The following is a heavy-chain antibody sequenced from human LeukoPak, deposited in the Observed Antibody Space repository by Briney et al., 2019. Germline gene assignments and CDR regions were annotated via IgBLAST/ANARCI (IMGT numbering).Heavy chain of an antibody. V-gene: IGHV3-30*18. Sequence: SGGSLRLSCAASGFTFSSYGMHWVRQAPGKGLEWVAVISYDGSNKYYADSVKGRFTISRDNSKNTLYLQMNSLRAEDTAVYYCAKSYRQQLAPAFDYWGQGTLVTVSS. D-gene: IGHD6-13*01. CDR2: ISYDGSNK. CDR1: GFTFSSYG. CDR3: AKSYRQQLAPAFDY. J-gene: IGHJ4*02.